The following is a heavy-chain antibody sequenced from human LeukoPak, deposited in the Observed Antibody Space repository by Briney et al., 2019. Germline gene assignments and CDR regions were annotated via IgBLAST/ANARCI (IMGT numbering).Heavy chain of an antibody. CDR2: ISYDGSNK. CDR3: ASQVLRYFDWFVGYYYYGMDV. Sequence: GGSLRLSCAASGFTFSSYGMHWVRQAPGKGLEWVAVISYDGSNKYYADSVKGRFTISRDNSKNTLYLQMNSLRAEDTAVYYCASQVLRYFDWFVGYYYYGMDVWGQGTTVTVSS. J-gene: IGHJ6*02. D-gene: IGHD3-9*01. V-gene: IGHV3-30*03. CDR1: GFTFSSYG.